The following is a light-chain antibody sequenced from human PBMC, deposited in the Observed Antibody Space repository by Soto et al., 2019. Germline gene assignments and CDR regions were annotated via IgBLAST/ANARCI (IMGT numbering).Light chain of an antibody. CDR2: GAS. CDR1: QTISSN. V-gene: IGKV3-15*01. J-gene: IGKJ4*01. CDR3: QQYDNWPPT. Sequence: EILMTQSPATLSVSPGERATLSCRASQTISSNLAWYQHKPGQAPRLLFYGASNRATGIPARFPGSGSGTEFTLTISSLQSEDFAVYSCQQYDNWPPTFGGGNKVDIK.